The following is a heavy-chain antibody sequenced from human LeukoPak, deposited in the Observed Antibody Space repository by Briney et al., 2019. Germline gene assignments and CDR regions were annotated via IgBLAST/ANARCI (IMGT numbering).Heavy chain of an antibody. V-gene: IGHV3-7*01. Sequence: PGGSLRLSCAASEFMFSDYWMRWVRQAPGKGPEWVASINKDGSEEYYADSVKGRFTVSRDNAKNSLFLQMNNLRVEDTAIYYCATYDNWVAGDVWGQGTTVSVSS. J-gene: IGHJ6*02. CDR2: INKDGSEE. D-gene: IGHD1-1*01. CDR3: ATYDNWVAGDV. CDR1: EFMFSDYW.